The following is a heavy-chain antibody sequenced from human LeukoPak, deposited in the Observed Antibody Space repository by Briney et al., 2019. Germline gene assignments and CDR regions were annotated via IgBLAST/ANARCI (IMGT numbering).Heavy chain of an antibody. CDR3: AREVAAGSYRGFDY. V-gene: IGHV4-34*01. CDR1: GGSFSGYY. Sequence: SETLSLTCAVYGGSFSGYYWSWIRQPPGKGLEWIGEINHSGSTNYNPPLKSRVTMSVDTSKNQFSLKVNYVTAADTATYYCAREVAAGSYRGFDYWGQGTLVTVSS. D-gene: IGHD6-19*01. J-gene: IGHJ4*01. CDR2: INHSGST.